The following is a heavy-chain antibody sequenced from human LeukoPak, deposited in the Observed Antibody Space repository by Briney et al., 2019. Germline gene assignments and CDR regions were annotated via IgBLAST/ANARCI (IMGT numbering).Heavy chain of an antibody. CDR3: AADLWEQMHSLDY. CDR1: GYTFTSYY. V-gene: IGHV1-69*05. CDR2: IIPIFGTA. J-gene: IGHJ4*02. Sequence: SVKVSCKASGYTFTSYYMHWVRQAPGQGLEWMGGIIPIFGTANYAQKFQGRVTITTDESTSTAYMELSSLRSEDTAVYYCAADLWEQMHSLDYWGQGTLVTVSS. D-gene: IGHD1-26*01.